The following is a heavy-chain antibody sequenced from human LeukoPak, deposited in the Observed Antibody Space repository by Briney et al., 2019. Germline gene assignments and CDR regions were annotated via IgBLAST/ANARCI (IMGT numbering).Heavy chain of an antibody. J-gene: IGHJ4*02. V-gene: IGHV4-59*01. CDR3: ARDQALKFFDY. CDR2: IYYSGST. CDR1: GGSISSYY. Sequence: SETLSLTCTVSGGSISSYYWSWIRQPPGKGLEWIGYIYYSGSTNYNPSLKSRVTISVDTSKNQFSLKLSSVTAADTAVYYCARDQALKFFDYWGQGTLVTVSS.